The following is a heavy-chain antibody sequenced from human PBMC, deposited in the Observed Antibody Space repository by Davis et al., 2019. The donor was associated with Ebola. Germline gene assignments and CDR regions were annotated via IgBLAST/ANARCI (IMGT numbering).Heavy chain of an antibody. CDR3: ARIAAESDYGMDV. CDR1: GYTFTTYI. Sequence: ASVKVSCKASGYTFTTYIINWVRQAPGQGLEWMGWIAVYNGDTKYAHEIQGRVTMTTDISTDTVYMDLRGLRSDDTAVYFCARIAAESDYGMDVWGQGTTVTVSS. J-gene: IGHJ6*02. CDR2: IAVYNGDT. D-gene: IGHD6-13*01. V-gene: IGHV1-18*01.